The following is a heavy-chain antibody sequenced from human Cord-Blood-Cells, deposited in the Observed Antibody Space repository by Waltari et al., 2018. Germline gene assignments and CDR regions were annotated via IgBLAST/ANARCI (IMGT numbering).Heavy chain of an antibody. CDR2: IRYDGSNK. CDR3: AKEDGSYYDY. Sequence: QVQLVESGGGVVQPGGSMRLSPAAPGFSFRRYGMQWVRQAPGKGLEWVAFIRYDGSNKYYADSVKGRFTISRDNSKNTLYLQMNSLRAEDTAVYYCAKEDGSYYDYWGQGTLVTVSS. CDR1: GFSFRRYG. V-gene: IGHV3-30*02. J-gene: IGHJ4*02. D-gene: IGHD1-26*01.